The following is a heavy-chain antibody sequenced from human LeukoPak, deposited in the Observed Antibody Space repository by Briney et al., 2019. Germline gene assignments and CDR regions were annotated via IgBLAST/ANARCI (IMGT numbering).Heavy chain of an antibody. J-gene: IGHJ6*02. CDR1: GGLISSYY. D-gene: IGHD2-2*01. CDR3: ARASPSPAGYYSCMDV. V-gene: IGHV4-59*01. Sequence: SETLSLTCTVSGGLISSYYWSWIRQPPGKGLEWIGYIYYSGSTKYNPSLKSRVTISVDTSKNQFSLKLPSVTGADAADYYCARASPSPAGYYSCMDVWGQGTTVTVSS. CDR2: IYYSGST.